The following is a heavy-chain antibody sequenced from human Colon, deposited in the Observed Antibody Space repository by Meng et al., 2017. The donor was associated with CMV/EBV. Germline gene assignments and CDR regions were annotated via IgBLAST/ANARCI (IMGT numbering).Heavy chain of an antibody. J-gene: IGHJ6*02. V-gene: IGHV4-39*07. Sequence: GSLSLTCTVSGGSISSSSYYWGWIRQPPGKGLEWIGSIYYSGSTYYNPSLKSRVTISVDTSKNQFSLKLSSVTAADTAVYYCARDQGRCSSTSCYEYGMDVWGQGTTVTVSS. D-gene: IGHD2-2*01. CDR2: IYYSGST. CDR3: ARDQGRCSSTSCYEYGMDV. CDR1: GGSISSSSYY.